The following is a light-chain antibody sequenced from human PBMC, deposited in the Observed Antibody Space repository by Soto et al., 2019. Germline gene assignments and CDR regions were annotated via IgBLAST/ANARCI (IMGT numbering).Light chain of an antibody. J-gene: IGLJ2*01. CDR3: CSYAGTYTHVV. Sequence: QSALTQPRSVSGSPGQSVTISCTGTSSVVGGYDYVSWYQQYPGKAPKVMIYDVTKRPSGVPDRFSGSKSGNTASLTISGLQAEDEADYYCCSYAGTYTHVVFGGGTKVTVL. V-gene: IGLV2-11*01. CDR1: SSVVGGYDY. CDR2: DVT.